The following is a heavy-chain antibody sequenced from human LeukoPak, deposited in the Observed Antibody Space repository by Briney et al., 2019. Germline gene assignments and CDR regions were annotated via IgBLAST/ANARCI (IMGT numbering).Heavy chain of an antibody. Sequence: PSGTLSLTCAVSGGSISSSNWWSWVRQPPGKGLEWIGEIYHRGSTNYNPSLKSRVTISVDKSKNQFSLKLSSVTAADTAVYYCARVPEDYYDSSGYYFDYWGQGTLVTVSS. V-gene: IGHV4-4*02. CDR2: IYHRGST. CDR1: GGSISSSNW. J-gene: IGHJ4*02. CDR3: ARVPEDYYDSSGYYFDY. D-gene: IGHD3-22*01.